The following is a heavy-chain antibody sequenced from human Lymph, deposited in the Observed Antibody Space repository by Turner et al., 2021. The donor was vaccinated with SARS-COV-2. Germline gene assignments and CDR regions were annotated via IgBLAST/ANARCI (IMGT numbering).Heavy chain of an antibody. CDR1: GFTFSSSA. CDR3: AAAYCSGGSCSDGFDI. Sequence: QMQLVPSGPEVKTPGTSVKVSCKASGFTFSSSAVQWVRQARGQRLEWIGWIVVGSGNTNYAQKFQERVTITRDMSTNTAYMELSSLRSEDTAVYYCAAAYCSGGSCSDGFDIWGQGTMVTVSS. V-gene: IGHV1-58*01. D-gene: IGHD2-15*01. J-gene: IGHJ3*02. CDR2: IVVGSGNT.